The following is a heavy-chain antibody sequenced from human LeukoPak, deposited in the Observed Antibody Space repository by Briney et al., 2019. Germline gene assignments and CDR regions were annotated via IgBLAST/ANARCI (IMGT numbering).Heavy chain of an antibody. CDR1: GFTFSSSA. D-gene: IGHD2-21*01. Sequence: GGSLRLSCAASGFTFSSSAMSWVRQAPGKGLEWVANIKPDGTTKFYVDSVKGRFTISRDNALNSLYLQMNSLRAEDTAIYYCARSIPYGTTWYGRSDYWGQGTLVTVSS. V-gene: IGHV3-7*03. CDR3: ARSIPYGTTWYGRSDY. CDR2: IKPDGTTK. J-gene: IGHJ4*02.